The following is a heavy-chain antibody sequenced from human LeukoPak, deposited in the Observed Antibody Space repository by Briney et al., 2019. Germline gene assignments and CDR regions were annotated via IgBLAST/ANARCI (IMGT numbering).Heavy chain of an antibody. J-gene: IGHJ5*02. CDR1: GGSISSGDYY. D-gene: IGHD3-22*01. CDR2: IYYSGST. CDR3: ARPYYYDSRIDP. V-gene: IGHV4-30-4*01. Sequence: SQTLSLTCTVSGGSISSGDYYWSWIRQPPGKGLEWIGYIYYSGSTYYNPSLKSRVTISADTSKNQLSLKLTSVTAADTAVYYCARPYYYDSRIDPWGQGTLVTVSS.